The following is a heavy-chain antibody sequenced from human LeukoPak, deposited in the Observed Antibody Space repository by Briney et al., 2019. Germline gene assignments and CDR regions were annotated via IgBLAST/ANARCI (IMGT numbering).Heavy chain of an antibody. J-gene: IGHJ5*02. CDR2: IYPGNSDT. CDR3: ARTGPTMLRDNWFDP. CDR1: GYGFSNYW. V-gene: IGHV5-51*01. D-gene: IGHD3-10*01. Sequence: GESLKISCRGSGYGFSNYWIAWVRQMPGKGLECMGIIYPGNSDTRYSPSFQGQVTISADKSISTAYLQWSSLKASDTAMYYCARTGPTMLRDNWFDPWGQGTLVTVSS.